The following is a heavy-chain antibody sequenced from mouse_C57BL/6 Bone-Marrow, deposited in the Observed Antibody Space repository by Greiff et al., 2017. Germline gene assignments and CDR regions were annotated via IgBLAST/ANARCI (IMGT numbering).Heavy chain of an antibody. J-gene: IGHJ3*01. CDR1: GYTFTSYW. V-gene: IGHV1-59*01. D-gene: IGHD1-1*02. CDR2: IDPSDSYT. CDR3: AREGLWLMGFAY. Sequence: QVQLQQSGAELVRPGTSVKLSCKASGYTFTSYWMHWVKQRPGQGLEWIGVIDPSDSYTNYNQKFKGKATLTVDTSSSTAYMQLSRLTSEDSAVYDCAREGLWLMGFAYWGQGTLVTVSA.